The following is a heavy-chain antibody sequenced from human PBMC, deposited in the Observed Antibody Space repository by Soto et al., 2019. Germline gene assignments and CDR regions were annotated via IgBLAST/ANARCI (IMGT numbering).Heavy chain of an antibody. CDR2: ISGSGGST. Sequence: GGSLRLSCAASGFTFSSYAMSWVRQAPGKGLEWVSAISGSGGSTYYADSVKGQFTISRDNSKNTLYLQMNSLGAEDPAVYYCAKDDPYWGSPHTFDIWGQGTMVTVSS. D-gene: IGHD7-27*01. CDR3: AKDDPYWGSPHTFDI. J-gene: IGHJ3*02. V-gene: IGHV3-23*01. CDR1: GFTFSSYA.